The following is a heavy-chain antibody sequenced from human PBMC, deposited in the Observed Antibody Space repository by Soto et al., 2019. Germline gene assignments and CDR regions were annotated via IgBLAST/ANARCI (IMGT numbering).Heavy chain of an antibody. CDR3: AKQERVAVSSTSNLFDY. V-gene: IGHV3-23*01. D-gene: IGHD2-2*01. J-gene: IGHJ4*02. Sequence: GGSLRLSCAASGFTFSSYAMSWVRQAPGKGLEWVSVISASGLTTYYADSVKGRLTISRDNSKNTLYLQMNSLRAEDTAVYYCAKQERVAVSSTSNLFDYWGQGTLVTVSS. CDR2: ISASGLTT. CDR1: GFTFSSYA.